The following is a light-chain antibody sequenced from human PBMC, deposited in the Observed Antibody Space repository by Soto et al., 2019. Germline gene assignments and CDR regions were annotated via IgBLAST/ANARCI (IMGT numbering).Light chain of an antibody. Sequence: ETVMTQSPATLSVSPGERATLSCRASQSVSTNLAWYQQKPGQAPRLLIYDISLRGTDIPTRFSGSGSGTEFTLTISSLQSEDFAVYYCQQYNSWPLTFGGGTKVDIK. CDR2: DIS. J-gene: IGKJ4*01. CDR1: QSVSTN. CDR3: QQYNSWPLT. V-gene: IGKV3D-15*01.